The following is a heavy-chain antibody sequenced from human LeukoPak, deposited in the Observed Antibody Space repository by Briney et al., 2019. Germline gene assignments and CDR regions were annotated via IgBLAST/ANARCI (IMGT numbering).Heavy chain of an antibody. V-gene: IGHV1-2*02. J-gene: IGHJ5*02. CDR2: INPNSGGT. CDR3: ARGYCSGGSCYSENNWFDP. CDR1: GYTFTGYY. D-gene: IGHD2-15*01. Sequence: ASVKVSCKASGYTFTGYYMHWVRQAPGQGLEWMGWINPNSGGTNYAQKFQGRVTMTRDTSISAAYMELSRLRSDDTAVYYCARGYCSGGSCYSENNWFDPWGQGTLVTVSS.